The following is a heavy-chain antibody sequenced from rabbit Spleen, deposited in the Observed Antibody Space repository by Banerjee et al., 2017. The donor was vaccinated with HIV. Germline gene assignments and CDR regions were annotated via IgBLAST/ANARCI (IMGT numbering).Heavy chain of an antibody. CDR1: GIDFSRYYD. J-gene: IGHJ4*01. CDR3: ARDVGSYDYIDGVFNL. CDR2: VYTGNAKT. Sequence: QQQLEESGGGLVKPGGTLTLTCKASGIDFSRYYDMCWVRQAPGKGLEWIGCVYTGNAKTYYASWAKGRFTISKTSSTTVTLQMTSLTVADTATYFCARDVGSYDYIDGVFNLWGPGTLVTVS. V-gene: IGHV1S45*01. D-gene: IGHD5-1*01.